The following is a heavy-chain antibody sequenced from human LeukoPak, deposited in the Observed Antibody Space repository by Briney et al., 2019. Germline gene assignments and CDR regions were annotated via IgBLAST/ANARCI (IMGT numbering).Heavy chain of an antibody. CDR3: ARVVPAAIRNWFDP. CDR2: ISAYNGNT. V-gene: IGHV1-18*01. CDR1: GYTFTSYG. J-gene: IGHJ5*02. Sequence: ASVKVSCKASGYTFTSYGISWGRQAPGQGLEWMGWISAYNGNTNYAQKLQGRVTMTTDTSTSTAYMELRSLRSDDTAVYYCARVVPAAIRNWFDPWGQGTLVTVSS. D-gene: IGHD2-2*01.